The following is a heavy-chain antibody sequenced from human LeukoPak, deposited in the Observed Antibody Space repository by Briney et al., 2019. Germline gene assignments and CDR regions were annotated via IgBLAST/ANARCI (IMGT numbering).Heavy chain of an antibody. CDR1: GFNFRSYG. J-gene: IGHJ5*02. CDR2: ISGSGDKT. D-gene: IGHD3-22*01. Sequence: LPGGSLRLSCAASGFNFRSYGMGWVRQAPGQGLEWVSAISGSGDKTYYADSVKGRFTTSRDNSKNTLDLQMNSLGVEDTAIYYRAKGRETDSGYLQSDPWGPGTLVTVSS. V-gene: IGHV3-23*01. CDR3: AKGRETDSGYLQSDP.